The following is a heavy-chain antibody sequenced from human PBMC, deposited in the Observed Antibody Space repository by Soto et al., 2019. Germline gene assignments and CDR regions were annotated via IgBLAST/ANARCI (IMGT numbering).Heavy chain of an antibody. CDR2: IYYSGST. V-gene: IGHV4-59*01. CDR3: ARVRDGYYYGMDV. J-gene: IGHJ6*02. CDR1: GGSISSYY. Sequence: PSETLSLTCTVSGGSISSYYWSWIRQPPGKGLEWIGYIYYSGSTNYNPSLKSRVTISVDTSKNQFSLKLSSVTAADTAVYYCARVRDGYYYGMDVWGQGTTVTVSS.